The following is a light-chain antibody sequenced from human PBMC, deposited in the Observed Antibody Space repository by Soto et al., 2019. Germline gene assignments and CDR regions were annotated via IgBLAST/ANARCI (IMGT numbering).Light chain of an antibody. CDR1: QGLSNY. CDR3: QKYNSAPWT. V-gene: IGKV1-27*01. J-gene: IGKJ1*01. CDR2: AAS. Sequence: DIQMTQSPSSLSASVGDRVTITCRASQGLSNYLAWYQQKPGKVPKLLIYAASTLQSGVPSGFSGSGSGTDFTLTISSLQPEDVATYYCQKYNSAPWTFGQGTKVEIK.